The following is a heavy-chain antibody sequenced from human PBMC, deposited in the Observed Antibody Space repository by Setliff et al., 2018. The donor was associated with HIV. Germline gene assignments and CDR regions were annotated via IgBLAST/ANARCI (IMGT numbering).Heavy chain of an antibody. CDR1: GFSFKDCA. Sequence: GGSLRLSCVASGFSFKDCAMTWVRQAPGKGLQWVSGISDRGGSIYYAESVRGRFTISRDNSKNTLYLQMSSLRVDDTAVYYCATANRMVVVGVSTPGWTLWGQGALVTVSS. V-gene: IGHV3-23*01. CDR2: ISDRGGSI. J-gene: IGHJ4*02. D-gene: IGHD2-21*01. CDR3: ATANRMVVVGVSTPGWTL.